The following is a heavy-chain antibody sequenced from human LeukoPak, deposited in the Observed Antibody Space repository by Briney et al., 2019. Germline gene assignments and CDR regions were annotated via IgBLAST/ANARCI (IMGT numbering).Heavy chain of an antibody. CDR1: GGSFSGYY. CDR2: INHSGST. Sequence: SETLSLTCAVYGGSFSGYYWSWIRQPPGKGLEWIGEINHSGSTNYNPSLKSRVTISVDTPKNQFSLKLSSVTAADTAVYYCARLSAPYDSSGYRHYFDYWGQGTLVTVSS. D-gene: IGHD3-22*01. V-gene: IGHV4-34*01. CDR3: ARLSAPYDSSGYRHYFDY. J-gene: IGHJ4*02.